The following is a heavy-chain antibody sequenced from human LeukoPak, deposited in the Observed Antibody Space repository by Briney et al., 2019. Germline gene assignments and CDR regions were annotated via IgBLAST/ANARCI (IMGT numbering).Heavy chain of an antibody. V-gene: IGHV3-23*01. CDR2: ISGSGGST. CDR1: VFTFSSYA. J-gene: IGHJ4*02. D-gene: IGHD3-10*01. CDR3: AKEALRITMVRGVHFDY. Sequence: GGSLTLSCAASVFTFSSYAMRWVRQPPGKGLEWVSAISGSGGSTYCPHSVKGRFTISRDNSKNTLYLQMNSLRAEDTAVYYCAKEALRITMVRGVHFDYWGQGTLVTVSS.